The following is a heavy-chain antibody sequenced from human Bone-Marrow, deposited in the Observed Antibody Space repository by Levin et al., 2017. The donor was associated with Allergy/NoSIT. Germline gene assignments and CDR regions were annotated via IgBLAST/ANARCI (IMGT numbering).Heavy chain of an antibody. Sequence: PSETLSLTCTVSGGSMNRFYWSWIRQSPGKGLEWIGYTYYNGNTNYNPSLKSRVTISLDTSKNQFYLDLDSVTAADTALYYCARDKSGTYFSFEDWGRGTLVTVSS. V-gene: IGHV4-59*01. CDR1: GGSMNRFY. CDR2: TYYNGNT. D-gene: IGHD1-26*01. J-gene: IGHJ4*02. CDR3: ARDKSGTYFSFED.